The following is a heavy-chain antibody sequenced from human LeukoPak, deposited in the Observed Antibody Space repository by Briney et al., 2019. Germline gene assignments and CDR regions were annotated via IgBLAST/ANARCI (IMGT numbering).Heavy chain of an antibody. CDR2: IYPGDSDT. Sequence: GESLHISSHGSGYSFTSYWIGSVRPMPGKGLEWMGIIYPGDSDTRYSPSFQGQVTISAAKSISTAYLQWSRLKASDTAMYCCALGGVAGNWFDPWGQGTLVTVSS. CDR1: GYSFTSYW. V-gene: IGHV5-51*01. J-gene: IGHJ5*02. CDR3: ALGGVAGNWFDP. D-gene: IGHD6-19*01.